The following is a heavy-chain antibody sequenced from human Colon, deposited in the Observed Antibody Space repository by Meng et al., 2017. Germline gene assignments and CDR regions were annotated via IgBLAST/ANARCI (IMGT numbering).Heavy chain of an antibody. CDR2: IYHSGST. CDR3: ARAMVRGVSAFDI. Sequence: SELLSLTCTVPGYSISSGYYWGWIRQPPGKGLEWIGSIYHSGSTYYNPSLKSRVTISVDTSKNQFPLKLSSVTGADTTVYYCARAMVRGVSAFDIWGQGTMVTVSS. J-gene: IGHJ3*02. V-gene: IGHV4-38-2*02. CDR1: GYSISSGYY. D-gene: IGHD3-10*01.